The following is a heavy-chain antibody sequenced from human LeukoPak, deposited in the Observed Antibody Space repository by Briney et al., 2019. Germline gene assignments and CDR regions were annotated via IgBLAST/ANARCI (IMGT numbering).Heavy chain of an antibody. D-gene: IGHD3-9*01. CDR3: ARDGAGYADYYYMDV. Sequence: GRSLRLSCAASGFTFSSYAMHWVRQAPGKGLEWVAVISYDGSNKYYADSVKGRFTISRDNSKNTLYLQMNSLRAEDTAVYYCARDGAGYADYYYMDVWGKGTTVTVSS. CDR2: ISYDGSNK. V-gene: IGHV3-30*04. CDR1: GFTFSSYA. J-gene: IGHJ6*03.